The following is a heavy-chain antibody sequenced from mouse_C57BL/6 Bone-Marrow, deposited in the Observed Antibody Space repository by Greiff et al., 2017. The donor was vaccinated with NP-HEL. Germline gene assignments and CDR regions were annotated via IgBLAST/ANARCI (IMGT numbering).Heavy chain of an antibody. Sequence: QVQLQQSGAELVRPGASVKMSCKASGYTFTSYTMHWVKQRPGQGLEWIGYINPSSGYTKYNQKFKDKATLTADKSSSTAYMQLSSLTSEDSAVYYSTRGGTGARGGDYGGKGTTLTVSS. V-gene: IGHV1-4*01. CDR3: TRGGTGARGGDY. J-gene: IGHJ2*01. CDR2: INPSSGYT. D-gene: IGHD4-1*01. CDR1: GYTFTSYT.